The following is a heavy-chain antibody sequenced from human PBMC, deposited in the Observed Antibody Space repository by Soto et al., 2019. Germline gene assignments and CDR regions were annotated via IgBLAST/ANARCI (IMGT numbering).Heavy chain of an antibody. J-gene: IGHJ5*02. V-gene: IGHV4-39*01. CDR1: GGSISSSSYY. Sequence: LQLQESGPGVVKPSETLSLTCTVSGGSISSSSYYWGWVRQSPGKGLEWVGSFRYIGNTYYNPSLQSRVTISVDASKNQFSLKLTSVTAAETAVYYCANDYGDYEERGRMSRFDPWGQGTLVSVSS. CDR2: FRYIGNT. D-gene: IGHD4-17*01. CDR3: ANDYGDYEERGRMSRFDP.